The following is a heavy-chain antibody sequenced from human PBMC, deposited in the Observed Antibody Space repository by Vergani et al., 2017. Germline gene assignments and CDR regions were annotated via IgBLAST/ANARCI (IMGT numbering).Heavy chain of an antibody. V-gene: IGHV3-30*02. J-gene: IGHJ4*02. Sequence: QVQLVESGGGVVQPGTSLRLSCVVSGFALNRHAMYWVRQAPGKGLEWVAFIRYDGSNKYYADSVKGRFTISRDNSKNTLYLQMNSLRAEDTAVYYCAKDDDXYYDSSGYDGYFDYWGQGTLVTVSS. D-gene: IGHD3-22*01. CDR2: IRYDGSNK. CDR3: AKDDDXYYDSSGYDGYFDY. CDR1: GFALNRHA.